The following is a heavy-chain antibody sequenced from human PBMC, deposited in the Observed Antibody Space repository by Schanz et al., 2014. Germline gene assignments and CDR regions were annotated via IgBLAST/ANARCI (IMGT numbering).Heavy chain of an antibody. CDR3: AKQIHYDILTVTRN. CDR2: ISGSGGST. CDR1: GFTLSSYA. J-gene: IGHJ4*02. V-gene: IGHV3-23*04. D-gene: IGHD3-9*01. Sequence: VQLVESGGGVVQPGRSLRLSCAAYGFTLSSYAMHWVRQAPGKGLEWVSAISGSGGSTYYADSVKGRFTISRDNSKNTLYLQMNSLRAEDTAVYYCAKQIHYDILTVTRNWGQGTLXTVSS.